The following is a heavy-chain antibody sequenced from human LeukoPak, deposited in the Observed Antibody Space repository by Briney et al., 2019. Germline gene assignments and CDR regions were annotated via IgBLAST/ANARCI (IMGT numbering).Heavy chain of an antibody. V-gene: IGHV3-11*01. J-gene: IGHJ4*02. CDR3: AREARGSGRDFDY. CDR1: GFSFSDFY. Sequence: GGSLRLSCAASGFSFSDFYMSWIRQAPGMGLEWISYIGTRSNPIYYADSVKGRFTISRDDAKNLLYLQMNSLRDEDTAVYFCAREARGSGRDFDYWGQGILVTVSS. CDR2: IGTRSNPI. D-gene: IGHD1-26*01.